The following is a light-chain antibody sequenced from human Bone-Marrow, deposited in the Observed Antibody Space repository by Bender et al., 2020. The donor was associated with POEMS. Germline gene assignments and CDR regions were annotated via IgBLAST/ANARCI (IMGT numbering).Light chain of an antibody. CDR2: DVS. CDR1: SSDVGNYNF. CDR3: CSYAGRSILWV. V-gene: IGLV2-11*01. J-gene: IGLJ3*02. Sequence: QSALTQPCSVSGSPGQSVTISCTGTSSDVGNYNFVSWYQQHPGQAPKVMIYDVSKRPSGVPDRFSGSKSGNTASLTISGLQAEDEADYYCCSYAGRSILWVFGGGTQLTVL.